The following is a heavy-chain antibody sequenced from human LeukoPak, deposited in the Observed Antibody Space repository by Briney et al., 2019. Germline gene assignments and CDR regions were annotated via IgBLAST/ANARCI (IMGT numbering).Heavy chain of an antibody. CDR2: ISAYNGNT. CDR1: GYTFTSYG. V-gene: IGHV1-18*01. CDR3: ARSRGPEYPPTATDY. J-gene: IGHJ4*02. Sequence: ASVKVSCKASGYTFTSYGISWVRQAPGQGLEWMGWISAYNGNTNYAQKLQGRVTMTTDTSTSTAYMELRSLRSDDTAVYYCARSRGPEYPPTATDYWGQGTLVTVSS. D-gene: IGHD1-14*01.